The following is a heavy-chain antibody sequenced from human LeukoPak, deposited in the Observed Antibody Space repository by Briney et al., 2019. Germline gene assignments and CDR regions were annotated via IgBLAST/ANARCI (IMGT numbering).Heavy chain of an antibody. CDR2: IFPSGGEI. D-gene: IGHD1-26*01. CDR1: GFTFSTFA. V-gene: IGHV3-23*01. J-gene: IGHJ4*02. Sequence: GGSLRLSCAASGFTFSTFAMLWVRQPPGKGLEWVSSIFPSGGEIHYADSVKGRFTISRDNSKNTLYLQMNSLRAEDTAVYYCAKDAGVVGATTSDYWGQGTLVTVSS. CDR3: AKDAGVVGATTSDY.